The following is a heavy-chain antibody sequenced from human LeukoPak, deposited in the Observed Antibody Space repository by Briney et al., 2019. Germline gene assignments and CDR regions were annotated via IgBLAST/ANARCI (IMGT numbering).Heavy chain of an antibody. CDR2: INPSGGST. CDR3: ARGGYSSGWYKGNAFDI. CDR1: GYTFTSYG. J-gene: IGHJ3*02. D-gene: IGHD6-19*01. Sequence: ASVKVSCTASGYTFTSYGISWVRQAPGQGLEWMGIINPSGGSTSYAQKFQGRVTMTRDTSTSTVYMELSSLRSEDTAVYYCARGGYSSGWYKGNAFDIWGQGTMVTVSS. V-gene: IGHV1-46*01.